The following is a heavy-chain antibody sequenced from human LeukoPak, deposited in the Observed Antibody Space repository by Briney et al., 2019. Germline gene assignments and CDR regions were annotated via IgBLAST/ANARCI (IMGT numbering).Heavy chain of an antibody. CDR2: ISSSSSYI. Sequence: PGGSLRLSCAASGFTFSSYEMNWVRQAPGKGLEWVSSISSSSSYIYYADSVKGRFTISRDNAKNSLYLQMNSLRAEDTAVYYCARDVVAAAGTWGQGTLVTVSS. CDR1: GFTFSSYE. J-gene: IGHJ4*02. CDR3: ARDVVAAAGT. V-gene: IGHV3-21*01. D-gene: IGHD6-13*01.